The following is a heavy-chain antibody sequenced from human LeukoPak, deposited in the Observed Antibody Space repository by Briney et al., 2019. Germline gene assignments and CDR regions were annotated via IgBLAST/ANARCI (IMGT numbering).Heavy chain of an antibody. J-gene: IGHJ6*02. Sequence: ASVKVSCKASGHIFTSYYMLWVRQAPGQGLEWMGVINPSGGSTSYAQKFQGRVTMTRDTSTSTVYMELSGLRSEDTAVYYCARPYGGNSNYYYGMDVWGQGTTVTVSS. D-gene: IGHD4-23*01. CDR1: GHIFTSYY. CDR2: INPSGGST. V-gene: IGHV1-46*01. CDR3: ARPYGGNSNYYYGMDV.